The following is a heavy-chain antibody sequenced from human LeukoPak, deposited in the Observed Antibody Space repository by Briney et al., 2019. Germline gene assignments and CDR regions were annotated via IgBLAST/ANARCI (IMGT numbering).Heavy chain of an antibody. Sequence: ASVKVSCKASGYTFTSHDINWVRQAPGQGLEWMGWISPYNGNANYAQKLQGRVTMTTDTSTSTAYMELRSLRSDDTAVYYCARDHWDCSGGSCYALWGRGTLVTVSS. CDR2: ISPYNGNA. CDR1: GYTFTSHD. CDR3: ARDHWDCSGGSCYAL. D-gene: IGHD2-15*01. V-gene: IGHV1-18*01. J-gene: IGHJ2*01.